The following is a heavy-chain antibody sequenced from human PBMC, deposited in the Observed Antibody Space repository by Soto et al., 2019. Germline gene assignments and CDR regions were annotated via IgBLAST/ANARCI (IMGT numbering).Heavy chain of an antibody. CDR3: AKDPSSGWATYFDY. V-gene: IGHV3-23*01. J-gene: IGHJ4*02. CDR2: ISGSGGST. CDR1: GFTFSSYA. D-gene: IGHD6-19*01. Sequence: GGCLRLSCAASGFTFSSYAMSWVRQAPGKGLEWVSAISGSGGSTYYADSVKGRFTISRDNSKNTLYLQMNSLRAEDTAVYYCAKDPSSGWATYFDYWGQGTLVTVSS.